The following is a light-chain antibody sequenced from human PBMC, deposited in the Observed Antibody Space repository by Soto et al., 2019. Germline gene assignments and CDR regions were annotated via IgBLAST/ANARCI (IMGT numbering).Light chain of an antibody. CDR1: QSVSSSY. V-gene: IGKV3-20*01. J-gene: IGKJ1*01. CDR2: GAS. CDR3: QQHGSSPQT. Sequence: EVVLTQSPATLSLSPGERATLFCRASQSVSSSYLAWYQQKPGQAPRLLIYGASSRATGIPDRFSGSGSGTDFTLTISRLEPEDFAVYYCQQHGSSPQTFGQGTKVDI.